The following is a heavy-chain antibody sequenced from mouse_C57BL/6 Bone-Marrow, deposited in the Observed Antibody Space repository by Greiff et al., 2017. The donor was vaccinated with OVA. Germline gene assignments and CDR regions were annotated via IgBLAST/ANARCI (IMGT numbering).Heavy chain of an antibody. Sequence: EVKLLESGPGLVKPSQSLSLTCTVTGYSITSGYDWHWIRHFPGNKMEWMSYISYSGSTNYNPSLKSRISITHDTSKNHFFLKLKSVTTEDTATYDCARELRCYYIDYWGQGTTLTVSS. J-gene: IGHJ2*01. V-gene: IGHV3-1*01. CDR1: GYSITSGYD. CDR2: ISYSGST. D-gene: IGHD1-1*01. CDR3: ARELRCYYIDY.